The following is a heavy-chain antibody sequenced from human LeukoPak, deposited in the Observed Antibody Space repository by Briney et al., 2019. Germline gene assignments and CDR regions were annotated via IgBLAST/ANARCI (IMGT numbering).Heavy chain of an antibody. Sequence: GGSLRLPCAASGFTFSSYWMSWVRQAPGKGLEWVANIKQDGSEKYYVDSVKGRFTISRDNAKNSLYLQMNSLRAEDTAVYYCARGRYSSSWDFDYWGQGTLVTVSS. J-gene: IGHJ4*02. CDR2: IKQDGSEK. CDR1: GFTFSSYW. CDR3: ARGRYSSSWDFDY. D-gene: IGHD6-13*01. V-gene: IGHV3-7*01.